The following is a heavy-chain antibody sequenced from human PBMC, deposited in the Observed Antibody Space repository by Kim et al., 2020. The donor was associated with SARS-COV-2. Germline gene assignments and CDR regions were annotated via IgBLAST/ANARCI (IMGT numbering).Heavy chain of an antibody. CDR1: GYTLTELS. CDR2: FDPEDGET. V-gene: IGHV1-24*01. D-gene: IGHD3-10*01. Sequence: ASVKVSCKVSGYTLTELSMHWVRQAPGKGLEWMGGFDPEDGETIYAQKFQGRVTMTEDTSTDTAYMELSSLRSEDTAVYYCARYGSGSYFVFRAFDIWGQGTMVTVSS. CDR3: ARYGSGSYFVFRAFDI. J-gene: IGHJ3*02.